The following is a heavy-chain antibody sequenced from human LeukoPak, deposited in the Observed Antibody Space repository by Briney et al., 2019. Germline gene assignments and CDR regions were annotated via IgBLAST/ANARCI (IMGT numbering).Heavy chain of an antibody. J-gene: IGHJ4*02. CDR3: AKDVRDIVVLIDTYMY. D-gene: IGHD2-21*01. CDR2: ISGGGGRT. V-gene: IGHV3-23*01. CDR1: GFMFNKYG. Sequence: GGSLRLSCVASGFMFNKYGMSWVRQAPGKGLEWVSVISGGGGRTYYGDSVKGRFTISRDNSKDTVYLQMNSLRAEDTAVYYCAKDVRDIVVLIDTYMYWGQGTLVTVSS.